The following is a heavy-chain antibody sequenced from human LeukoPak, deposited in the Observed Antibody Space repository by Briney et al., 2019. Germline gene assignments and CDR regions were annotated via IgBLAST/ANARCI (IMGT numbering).Heavy chain of an antibody. J-gene: IGHJ4*02. V-gene: IGHV3-30*03. D-gene: IGHD3-3*01. CDR3: ARPPYYDFWSGLHY. CDR1: GFTFSSYG. CDR2: ISYDGSNK. Sequence: GGSLRLSCAASGFTFSSYGMHWVRQAPGKGLEWVAVISYDGSNKYYADSVKGRFTISRDNSKNTLYLQMNSLRAEDTAVYYCARPPYYDFWSGLHYWGQGTLVTVSS.